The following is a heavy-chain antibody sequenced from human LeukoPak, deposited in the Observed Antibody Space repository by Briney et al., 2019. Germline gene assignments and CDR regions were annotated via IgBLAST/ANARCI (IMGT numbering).Heavy chain of an antibody. Sequence: SETLSLTCAVSGGSISSSYWWSWVRQPPGKGLEWIGEVYHSGSTNYNPSLKSRVTISVDTSKNQFSLKLSSVTAADTAVYYCATDRGGSSSWIDYWGQGTLVTVSS. J-gene: IGHJ4*02. CDR3: ATDRGGSSSWIDY. D-gene: IGHD6-13*01. CDR1: GGSISSSYW. V-gene: IGHV4-4*02. CDR2: VYHSGST.